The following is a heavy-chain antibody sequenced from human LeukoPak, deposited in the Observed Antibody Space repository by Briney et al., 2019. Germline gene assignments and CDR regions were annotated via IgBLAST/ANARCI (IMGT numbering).Heavy chain of an antibody. CDR3: ARAEIDYYGSGSYSIRFDP. V-gene: IGHV1-18*01. J-gene: IGHJ5*02. D-gene: IGHD3-10*01. Sequence: ASAKVSCKASGYTFTSYGISWVRQAPGQGLEWMGWISADNGNTNYAQKLQGRVTMTTDTSTSTAYMELRSLRSDDTAVYYCARAEIDYYGSGSYSIRFDPWGQGTLVTVSS. CDR2: ISADNGNT. CDR1: GYTFTSYG.